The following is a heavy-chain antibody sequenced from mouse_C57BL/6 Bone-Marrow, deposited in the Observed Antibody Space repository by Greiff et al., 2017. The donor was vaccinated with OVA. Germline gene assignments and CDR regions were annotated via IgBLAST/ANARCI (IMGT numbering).Heavy chain of an antibody. Sequence: QVQLQQSGAELVRPGTSVKVSCKASGYAFTNYLIEWVKQRPGQGLEWIGVINPGSGGTNYNEKFKGKATLTADKSSSTAYMQLSSLTSEDSAVYFCAIITTVVEYFDVWGTGTTVTVSS. J-gene: IGHJ1*03. CDR2: INPGSGGT. CDR1: GYAFTNYL. D-gene: IGHD1-1*01. V-gene: IGHV1-54*01. CDR3: AIITTVVEYFDV.